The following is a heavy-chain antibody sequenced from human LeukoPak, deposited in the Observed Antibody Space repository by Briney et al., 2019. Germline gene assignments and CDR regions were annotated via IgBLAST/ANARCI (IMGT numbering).Heavy chain of an antibody. CDR3: ARHLAAGTFDI. J-gene: IGHJ3*02. Sequence: GWIRQPPGKGLEWIGSIYYSGSTYYNPSLKSRVTISVDTSKNQFSLKLSSVTAADTAVYYCARHLAAGTFDIWGQGTMVTVSS. CDR2: IYYSGST. D-gene: IGHD6-13*01. V-gene: IGHV4-39*01.